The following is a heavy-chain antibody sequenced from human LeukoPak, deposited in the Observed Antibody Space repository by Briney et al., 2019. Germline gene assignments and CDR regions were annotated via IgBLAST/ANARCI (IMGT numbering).Heavy chain of an antibody. CDR1: GFTFSNAW. CDR3: TTDPTVTTRSGYYYYGMDV. J-gene: IGHJ6*02. Sequence: GGSLRLSCAASGFTFSNAWMSWVRQAPGKGLEWVGRIKSKTDGGTTDYAAPVKGRFTISRDDSKNTLYLQMNSLKTEDTAVYYCTTDPTVTTRSGYYYYGMDVWGQGTTVTVFS. D-gene: IGHD4-17*01. V-gene: IGHV3-15*01. CDR2: IKSKTDGGTT.